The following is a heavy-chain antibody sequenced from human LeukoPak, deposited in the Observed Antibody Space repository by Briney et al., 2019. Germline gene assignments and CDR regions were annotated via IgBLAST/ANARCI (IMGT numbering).Heavy chain of an antibody. Sequence: GASVKVSCKASGYTLTSYDINWVRQATGQGLEWMGWMNPNSGNTGYAQKFQGRVTMTRNTSISTAYMELSSLRSEDTAVYYCALFPQLDDGSGSPVFDIWGQGKMVTVS. CDR2: MNPNSGNT. V-gene: IGHV1-8*01. J-gene: IGHJ3*02. CDR1: GYTLTSYD. D-gene: IGHD3-22*01. CDR3: ALFPQLDDGSGSPVFDI.